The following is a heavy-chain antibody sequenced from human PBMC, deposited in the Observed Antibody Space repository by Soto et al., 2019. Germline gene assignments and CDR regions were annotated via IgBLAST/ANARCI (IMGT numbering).Heavy chain of an antibody. CDR2: IKNKVDGGAA. J-gene: IGHJ4*02. Sequence: EVQLVESGGDIVKPGGCLRLSCEASGVTFINDWMSWVRQAPGKGLEWVGRIKNKVDGGAADYAAAGRGRFTISRDDSNNPLFLQKNGLEIDDTVKYYGTTDPGEYHDFWGRGTLVTVS. CDR1: GVTFINDW. D-gene: IGHD4-17*01. V-gene: IGHV3-15*01. CDR3: TTDPGEYHDF.